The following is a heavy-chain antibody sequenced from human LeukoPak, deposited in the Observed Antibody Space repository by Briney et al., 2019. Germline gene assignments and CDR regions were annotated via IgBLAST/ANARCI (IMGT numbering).Heavy chain of an antibody. CDR3: AYPYYYGSGDEYYFDY. V-gene: IGHV3-48*01. D-gene: IGHD3-10*01. CDR1: GFTFSSYS. J-gene: IGHJ4*02. CDR2: ISSSSSTI. Sequence: GGSLSLSCAASGFTFSSYSMNWVRQAPGKGLEWVSYISSSSSTIYSADSVKGRFTSSRDNAKNSLYLQMNSLRAEDTAVYYCAYPYYYGSGDEYYFDYWGQGTLVTVSS.